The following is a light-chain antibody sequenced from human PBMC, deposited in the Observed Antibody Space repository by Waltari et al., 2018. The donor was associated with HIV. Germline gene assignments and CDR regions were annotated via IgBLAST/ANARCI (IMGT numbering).Light chain of an antibody. Sequence: QSALTQPASVSGSPGQSITISCTGTSSDVGGYNYVSLYQQHPGKAPKLMIYDVSNRPSGVSNRFSGSKSGNTASLTISGLQAEDEADYYCSSYTSSSILLVVFGGGTKLTVL. CDR1: SSDVGGYNY. CDR2: DVS. J-gene: IGLJ2*01. V-gene: IGLV2-14*03. CDR3: SSYTSSSILLVV.